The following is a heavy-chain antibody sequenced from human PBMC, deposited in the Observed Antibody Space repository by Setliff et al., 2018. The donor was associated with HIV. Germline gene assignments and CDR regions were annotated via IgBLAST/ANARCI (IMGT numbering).Heavy chain of an antibody. D-gene: IGHD3-3*01. CDR1: GGTFSSYA. Sequence: ASVKVSCKASGGTFSSYAISWVRQAPGQGLEWMGRINPNSGGTNYAQKLQGRVTMTTDTSTSTAYMELRSLRSEDTAVYYCARDSLPPPQQYYDFWSGLDYWGQGTLVTVSS. J-gene: IGHJ4*02. CDR3: ARDSLPPPQQYYDFWSGLDY. V-gene: IGHV1-18*01. CDR2: INPNSGGT.